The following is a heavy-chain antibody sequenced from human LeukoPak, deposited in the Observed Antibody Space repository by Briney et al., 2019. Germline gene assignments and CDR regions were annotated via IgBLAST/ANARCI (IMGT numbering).Heavy chain of an antibody. CDR3: TRIKWDLTYFDY. J-gene: IGHJ4*02. V-gene: IGHV3-74*01. CDR2: INVDGSSI. CDR1: GFTFSSYA. D-gene: IGHD1-26*01. Sequence: GGSLRLSCAASGFTFSSYAMTWVRQAPGKGLVWVSRINVDGSSIIYADSVKGRFTISRDNARNTLYLQMNSLRAEDTAVYYCTRIKWDLTYFDYWGQGTLVTASS.